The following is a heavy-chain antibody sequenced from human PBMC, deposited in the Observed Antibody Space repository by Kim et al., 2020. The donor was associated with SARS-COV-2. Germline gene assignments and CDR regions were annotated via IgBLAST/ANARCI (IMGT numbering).Heavy chain of an antibody. Sequence: YSPSFQGQVTIAADKSISTAYLQWSSLKASDTAMYYCARGLPYSSGRLDYWGQGTLVTVSS. V-gene: IGHV5-51*01. D-gene: IGHD6-19*01. J-gene: IGHJ4*02. CDR3: ARGLPYSSGRLDY.